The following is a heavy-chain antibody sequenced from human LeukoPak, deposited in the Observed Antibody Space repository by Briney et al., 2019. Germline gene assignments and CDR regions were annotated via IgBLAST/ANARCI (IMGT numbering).Heavy chain of an antibody. CDR2: ISGSGDTT. J-gene: IGHJ4*02. CDR3: AKGTRPIDSINWYMDFEN. V-gene: IGHV3-23*01. Sequence: GGSLRLSCAASGFTFTSYAMSWVRQAPGKGLEWDSTISGSGDTTYYADSVKGRFTISRDSSKNTLDLQMNTLRPEDTAVYHCAKGTRPIDSINWYMDFENWGQGTLVTVSS. D-gene: IGHD6-13*01. CDR1: GFTFTSYA.